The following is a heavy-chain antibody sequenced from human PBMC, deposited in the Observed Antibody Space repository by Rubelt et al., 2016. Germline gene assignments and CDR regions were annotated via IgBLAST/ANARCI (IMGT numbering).Heavy chain of an antibody. CDR1: GGSVSSNYY. D-gene: IGHD4-17*01. CDR2: IYYSGST. V-gene: IGHV4-61*01. Sequence: QVQLQESGPGLVKPSETLSHTCTVSGGSVSSNYYWGWIRQTPGKGLEWIGYIYYSGSTYYHPSLKSRVTISVDTSRNQFALRLSSGTAADSAVYYCARESTTTVTNGPFDYWGQGTLVTVSS. CDR3: ARESTTTVTNGPFDY. J-gene: IGHJ4*02.